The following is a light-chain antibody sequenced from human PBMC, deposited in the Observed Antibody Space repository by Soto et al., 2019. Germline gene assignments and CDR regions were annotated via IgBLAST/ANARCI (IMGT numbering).Light chain of an antibody. CDR3: QQYGSSLRT. V-gene: IGKV3-20*01. CDR2: GSS. CDR1: QSVYSNY. Sequence: EIVLTQSPGTLSLSPGERATRSCRASQSVYSNYLAWYQQKPGQAPKLLIYGSSSRATGIPDRFSGSESGTDFTLTISRLEPEDFAVYFCQQYGSSLRTFGQGTNLEIK. J-gene: IGKJ2*01.